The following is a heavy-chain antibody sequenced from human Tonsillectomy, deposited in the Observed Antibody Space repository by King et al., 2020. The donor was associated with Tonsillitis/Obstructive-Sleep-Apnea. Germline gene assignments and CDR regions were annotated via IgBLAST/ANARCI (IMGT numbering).Heavy chain of an antibody. CDR1: GGTFSSYT. CDR3: ARDSAVVVPAARPYYYYYYMDV. CDR2: VIPIFGTA. V-gene: IGHV1-69*12. D-gene: IGHD2-2*01. Sequence: QLVQSGAEVKKPWSLVKVFCKASGGTFSSYTISLVRQGPGQGLEWIGGVIPIFGTANYAQQFQGSVTITADESTSTAYMELSSLRSEDTAVYYCARDSAVVVPAARPYYYYYYMDVWGKGTTVTVSS. J-gene: IGHJ6*03.